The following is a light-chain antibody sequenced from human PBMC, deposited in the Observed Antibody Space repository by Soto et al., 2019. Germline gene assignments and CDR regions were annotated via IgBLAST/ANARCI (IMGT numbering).Light chain of an antibody. J-gene: IGKJ3*01. CDR3: QQSYSTLGT. CDR1: QSISSY. Sequence: IQMTQSPSSRSASVGDRVTITCRASQSISSYLNWYQQKPGKAPKLLIYAASSLQSGVPSRFSGSGSGTDFTLTISSLQPEDFATYYCQQSYSTLGTFGPGTKVDIK. CDR2: AAS. V-gene: IGKV1-39*01.